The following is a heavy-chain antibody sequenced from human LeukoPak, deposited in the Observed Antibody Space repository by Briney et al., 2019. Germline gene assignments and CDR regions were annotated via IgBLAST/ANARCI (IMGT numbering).Heavy chain of an antibody. CDR2: ISSTSVI. CDR1: GFTFSGYN. Sequence: GGSLRLSCAVSGFTFSGYNMNWVRQAPGKGLEWIAYISSTSVIYYADSLKGRFTISRDNAKNSLYLQMNSLRGEDTAVYYCTRDRSRAEDDWGQGTLVTVSS. J-gene: IGHJ4*02. D-gene: IGHD1-14*01. V-gene: IGHV3-48*01. CDR3: TRDRSRAEDD.